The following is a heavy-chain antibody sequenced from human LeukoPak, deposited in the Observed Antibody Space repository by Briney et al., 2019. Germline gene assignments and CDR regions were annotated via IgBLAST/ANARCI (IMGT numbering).Heavy chain of an antibody. CDR3: ARDGYSYGYSN. D-gene: IGHD5-18*01. Sequence: SETLSLTCAVYGGSFSGYYWSWIRQPPGKGLEWIGEINHSGSTNYNPSLKSRVTISVDTSKNQFSLKLSSVTAADTAVYYCARDGYSYGYSNWGQGTLVTVSS. V-gene: IGHV4-34*01. CDR1: GGSFSGYY. CDR2: INHSGST. J-gene: IGHJ4*02.